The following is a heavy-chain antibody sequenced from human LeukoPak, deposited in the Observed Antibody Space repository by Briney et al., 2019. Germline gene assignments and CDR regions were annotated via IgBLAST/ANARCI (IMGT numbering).Heavy chain of an antibody. J-gene: IGHJ6*03. D-gene: IGHD6-13*01. V-gene: IGHV4-34*01. CDR1: GGSFSGYY. Sequence: SETLSLTCAVYGGSFSGYYWSWIRQPPGKGLEWIGEISHSGSTNYNPSLKSRVTISVDTSKNQFSLKLSSVTAADPAVYYCARDQWSAAGALDYYYYYMDVWGKGTTVTISS. CDR3: ARDQWSAAGALDYYYYYMDV. CDR2: ISHSGST.